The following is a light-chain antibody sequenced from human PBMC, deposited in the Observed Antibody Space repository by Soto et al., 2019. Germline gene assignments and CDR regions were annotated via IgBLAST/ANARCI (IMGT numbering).Light chain of an antibody. CDR2: AAS. J-gene: IGKJ1*01. Sequence: DIQMTQSPSSLSASVGDRVTITCRASQGISNYLAWYQQKPGKVPKLLTYAASTFQSGVPSRFSGSGSGTDFTFTISSLQPEDVATYYCQKYNSAPWTCGQGTKVEIK. CDR3: QKYNSAPWT. CDR1: QGISNY. V-gene: IGKV1-27*01.